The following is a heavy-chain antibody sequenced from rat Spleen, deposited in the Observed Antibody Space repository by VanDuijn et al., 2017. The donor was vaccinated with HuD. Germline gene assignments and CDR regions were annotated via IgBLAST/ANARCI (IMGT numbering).Heavy chain of an antibody. V-gene: IGHV5S13*01. Sequence: EVQLVESGGGLVQPGRSLKLSCAASGFTFSNYGMAWVRQAPTKGLEWVASISTRGGSTYYRDSVKGRFTISRDNAKSTLSLQMNILRSEDTATYYCTRAIYNTDYYYAKGYYVMDAWGQGTSVTVSS. CDR2: ISTRGGST. CDR1: GFTFSNYG. D-gene: IGHD1-6*01. CDR3: TRAIYNTDYYYAKGYYVMDA. J-gene: IGHJ4*01.